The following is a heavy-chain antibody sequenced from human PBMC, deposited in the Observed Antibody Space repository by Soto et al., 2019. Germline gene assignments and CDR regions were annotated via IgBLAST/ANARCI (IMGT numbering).Heavy chain of an antibody. CDR1: GYTFTSYG. V-gene: IGHV1-18*01. CDR2: ISAYNGNT. D-gene: IGHD6-19*01. Sequence: ASVKVSCKASGYTFTSYGISWVRQAPGQGLEWMGWISAYNGNTNYAQKLQGRVTMTTDTSTSTAYMELRSLRSDDTAVYYCERSTAPHTYSSGSTFDPWGQGNLVTVS. J-gene: IGHJ5*02. CDR3: ERSTAPHTYSSGSTFDP.